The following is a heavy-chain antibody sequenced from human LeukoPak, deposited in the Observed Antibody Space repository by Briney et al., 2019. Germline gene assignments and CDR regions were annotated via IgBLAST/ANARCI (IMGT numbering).Heavy chain of an antibody. V-gene: IGHV3-21*01. Sequence: GGSLRLSCAASGFTFSSYSMNWVRQAPGKGXXXXSXISSSSSXXXXXXXXXXXXXISRXNAKNSLYLQMSSLRAEDTAVYYCARDYDFWSGYSDYWGQGTLVTVSS. CDR3: ARDYDFWSGYSDY. D-gene: IGHD3-3*01. CDR1: GFTFSSYS. CDR2: ISSSSSXX. J-gene: IGHJ4*02.